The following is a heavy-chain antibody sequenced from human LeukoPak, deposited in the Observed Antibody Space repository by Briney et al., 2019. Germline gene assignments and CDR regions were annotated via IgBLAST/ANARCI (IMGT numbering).Heavy chain of an antibody. D-gene: IGHD2-21*01. CDR2: IIPIFGTS. Sequence: SVKVSCKASGGTFSSYAISWVRQAPGQGLEWMGGIIPIFGTSNYAQKFQGRVTITADESTSTAYMELSSLRSEDTAVYYCARAPFKYGGSIVAGDYYYYYMDVWGKGTTVTVSS. CDR1: GGTFSSYA. V-gene: IGHV1-69*01. CDR3: ARAPFKYGGSIVAGDYYYYYMDV. J-gene: IGHJ6*03.